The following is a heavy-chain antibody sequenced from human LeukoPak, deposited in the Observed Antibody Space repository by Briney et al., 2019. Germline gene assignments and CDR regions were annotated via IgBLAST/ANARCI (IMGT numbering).Heavy chain of an antibody. CDR3: ARAITMIYYRGAFDI. CDR1: GGSISSGDYY. V-gene: IGHV4-30-4*01. Sequence: PSETLSLTCTVSGGSISSGDYYWSWIRQPPGKGLEWIGYIYYSGSTYYNPSLKSRVTISVDTSKNQFSLKLSSVTAADTAVYYCARAITMIYYRGAFDIWGQGTMVTVSS. J-gene: IGHJ3*02. D-gene: IGHD3-22*01. CDR2: IYYSGST.